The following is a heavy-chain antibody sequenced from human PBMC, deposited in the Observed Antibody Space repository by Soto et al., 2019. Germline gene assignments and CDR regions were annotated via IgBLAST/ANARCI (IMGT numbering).Heavy chain of an antibody. V-gene: IGHV4-59*01. CDR2: IYYSGST. CDR3: TTTPYCISTSCYDY. D-gene: IGHD2-2*01. Sequence: SETLSLTCTVSGGSISSYYWSWIRQPPGKGLEWIGYIYYSGSTNYNPSLKSRVTISVDTSKNQFSLKLSSVTAADTAVYYCTTTPYCISTSCYDYWGQGTLVTVSS. J-gene: IGHJ4*02. CDR1: GGSISSYY.